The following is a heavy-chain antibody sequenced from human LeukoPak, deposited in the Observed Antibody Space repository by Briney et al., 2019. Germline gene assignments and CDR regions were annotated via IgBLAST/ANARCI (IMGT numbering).Heavy chain of an antibody. Sequence: ASVKVSCKASGYTFTSYGISWVRQAPGQGLEWMGWISAYNGNTNYAQKLQGRVTMTTDTSTSTAYMELRSLRSDDTAVYYCARSRYSSDSGTLRYYCYYMDVWGKGTTVTVSS. D-gene: IGHD6-19*01. CDR3: ARSRYSSDSGTLRYYCYYMDV. CDR1: GYTFTSYG. V-gene: IGHV1-18*01. J-gene: IGHJ6*03. CDR2: ISAYNGNT.